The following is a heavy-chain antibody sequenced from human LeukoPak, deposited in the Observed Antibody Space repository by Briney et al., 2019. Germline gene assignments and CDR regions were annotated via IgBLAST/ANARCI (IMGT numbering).Heavy chain of an antibody. D-gene: IGHD1-26*01. V-gene: IGHV4-59*08. CDR3: ARQPSGSSYSWFDP. CDR1: GGSISSYY. J-gene: IGHJ5*02. Sequence: SETLSLTCTVSGGSISSYYWSWIRQPPGKGLEWIGYIYSSGTTNYNPSLKSRVTISVDTSMNQFSLKVSSVTAADTAMYYCARQPSGSSYSWFDPWGQGTLVTVSS. CDR2: IYSSGTT.